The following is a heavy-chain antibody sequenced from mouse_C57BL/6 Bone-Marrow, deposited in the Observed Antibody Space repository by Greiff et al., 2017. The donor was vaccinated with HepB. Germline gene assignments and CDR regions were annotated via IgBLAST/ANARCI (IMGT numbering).Heavy chain of an antibody. J-gene: IGHJ3*01. CDR3: ARQGNGNPAWFAY. CDR2: IDPSDSYT. V-gene: IGHV1-50*01. CDR1: GYTFTSYW. Sequence: VQLQQPGAELVKPGASVKLSCKASGYTFTSYWMQWVKQRPGQGLEWIGEIDPSDSYTNYNQKFKGKATLTVDTSSSTAYMQLSSLTSEDSAVYYCARQGNGNPAWFAYWGQGTLVTVSA. D-gene: IGHD2-1*01.